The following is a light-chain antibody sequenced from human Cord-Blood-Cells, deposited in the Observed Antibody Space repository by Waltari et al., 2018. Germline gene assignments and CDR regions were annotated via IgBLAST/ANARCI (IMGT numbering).Light chain of an antibody. J-gene: IGLJ1*01. V-gene: IGLV2-11*01. CDR2: DVS. CDR1: SRDVGGYNS. CDR3: CSYAGSYTYV. Sequence: QYALTQPRSVSGSPGQSVTISCTGTSRDVGGYNSVSWYQQHPGKAPKLMIYDVSKRPSGVPDRFSGSKSGNTASLTISGLQAEDEADYYCCSYAGSYTYVFGTGTKVTVL.